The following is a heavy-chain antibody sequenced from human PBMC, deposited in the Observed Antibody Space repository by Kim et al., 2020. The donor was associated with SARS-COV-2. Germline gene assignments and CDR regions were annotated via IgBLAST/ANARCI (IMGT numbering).Heavy chain of an antibody. CDR1: GYTFTSYG. CDR2: ISAYNGNT. CDR3: ARGPGFLEWYYYYYGMDV. D-gene: IGHD3-3*01. J-gene: IGHJ6*02. V-gene: IGHV1-18*01. Sequence: ASVKVSCKASGYTFTSYGISWVRQAPGQGLEWMGWISAYNGNTNYAQKLQGRVTMTTDTSTSTAYMELRSLRSDDTAVYYCARGPGFLEWYYYYYGMDVWGQGTTVTVSS.